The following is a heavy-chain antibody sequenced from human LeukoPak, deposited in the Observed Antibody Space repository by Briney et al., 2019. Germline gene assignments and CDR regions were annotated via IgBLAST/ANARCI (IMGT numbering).Heavy chain of an antibody. CDR3: AREETFDI. D-gene: IGHD5-24*01. V-gene: IGHV4-4*07. CDR2: MSSSGST. Sequence: SSETLSLTCTVSGDPISRHAGSWLRQPAGKGLEWLGRMSSSGSTNYNPPLKSRITLFVDTSKKQFSMKVSSVTAADTAVYYCAREETFDIWGQGTMVTVSS. J-gene: IGHJ3*02. CDR1: GDPISRHA.